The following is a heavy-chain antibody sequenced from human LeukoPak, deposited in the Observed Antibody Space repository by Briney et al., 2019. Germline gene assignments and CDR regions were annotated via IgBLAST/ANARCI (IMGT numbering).Heavy chain of an antibody. Sequence: SGPTLVNPTQTLTLTFTFSGFSLSTSGVGVGWIRQPPGKALEWLALIYWDDDKRYSPSLKSRLTITKDTSKNQVVLTMTNMDPVDTATYYCAHWDRRIVAAAGGWWVNYFDYWGQGTLVTVSS. J-gene: IGHJ4*02. CDR1: GFSLSTSGVG. V-gene: IGHV2-5*02. CDR2: IYWDDDK. CDR3: AHWDRRIVAAAGGWWVNYFDY. D-gene: IGHD6-13*01.